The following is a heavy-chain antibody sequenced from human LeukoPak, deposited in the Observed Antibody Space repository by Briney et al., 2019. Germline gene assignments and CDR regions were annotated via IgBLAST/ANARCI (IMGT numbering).Heavy chain of an antibody. V-gene: IGHV3-11*01. CDR2: ISSSGSTI. Sequence: GGSLRLSCAASGFTFSDYYMSWIRQAPGKGLEWVSYISSSGSTIYYADSVKGRFTISRDNAKNSLYLQMNSLRAEDTAVYYCARDYGSSWYVPAQLPGYWGQGTLVTVSS. CDR3: ARDYGSSWYVPAQLPGY. J-gene: IGHJ4*02. CDR1: GFTFSDYY. D-gene: IGHD6-13*01.